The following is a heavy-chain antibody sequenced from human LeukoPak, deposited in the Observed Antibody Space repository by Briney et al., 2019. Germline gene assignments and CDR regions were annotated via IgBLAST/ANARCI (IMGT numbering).Heavy chain of an antibody. CDR2: MYYNGNT. CDR1: GGSISSGSYY. D-gene: IGHD2-21*01. CDR3: ATIAPGTHAFDM. J-gene: IGHJ3*02. V-gene: IGHV4-39*02. Sequence: PSETLSLTCTVSGGSISSGSYYWGWIRQPPGNGLEWIWSMYYNGNTYYNPSLKSRVTISVDTSKNHFSLRLSSVTAADTAVYYCATIAPGTHAFDMWGQGTTVTVSP.